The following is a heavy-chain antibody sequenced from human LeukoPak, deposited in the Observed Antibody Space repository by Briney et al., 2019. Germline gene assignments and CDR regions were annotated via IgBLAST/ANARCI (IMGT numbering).Heavy chain of an antibody. CDR1: GFTFDDYA. CDR3: AKDMEGYSSEDFNYFDY. V-gene: IGHV3-9*01. CDR2: ISWNSGSI. Sequence: QPGRSLRLSCAASGFTFDDYAVHWVRQAPGKGLEWVSGISWNSGSIGYADSVKGRFTISRDNAKNSLYLQMNSLRAEDTALYYCAKDMEGYSSEDFNYFDYWGQGTLVTVSS. J-gene: IGHJ4*02. D-gene: IGHD6-19*01.